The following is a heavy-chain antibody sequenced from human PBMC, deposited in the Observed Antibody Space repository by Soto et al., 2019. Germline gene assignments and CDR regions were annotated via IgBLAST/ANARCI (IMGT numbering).Heavy chain of an antibody. CDR3: ARGSYEILTGSPDRDV. CDR2: MNPNSGKP. V-gene: IGHV1-8*01. J-gene: IGHJ6*03. Sequence: QVQLVQSGAEVKPPGASVKVSCKASGYSFSNYDINWVRQATGQGLEWMGWMNPNSGKPDYAQKFQGRLTMTRDTSIGTAYMELSSLRSEDTAVYYCARGSYEILTGSPDRDVWGRGTTVTVSS. D-gene: IGHD3-9*01. CDR1: GYSFSNYD.